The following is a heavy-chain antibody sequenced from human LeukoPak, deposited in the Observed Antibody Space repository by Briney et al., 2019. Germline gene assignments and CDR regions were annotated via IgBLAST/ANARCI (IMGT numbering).Heavy chain of an antibody. CDR3: AKDKKRARYYDSSGYVDY. CDR1: GFTSSSYG. Sequence: GGSLRLSCAASGFTSSSYGMHWVRQAPGKGLEWVAVISYDGSNKYYADSVKGRFTISRDNSKNTLYLQMNSLRTEDTAVYYCAKDKKRARYYDSSGYVDYWGQGTLVTVSS. CDR2: ISYDGSNK. V-gene: IGHV3-30*18. J-gene: IGHJ4*02. D-gene: IGHD3-22*01.